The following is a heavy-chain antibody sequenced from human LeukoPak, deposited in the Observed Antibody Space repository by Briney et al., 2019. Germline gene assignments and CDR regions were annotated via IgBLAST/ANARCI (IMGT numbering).Heavy chain of an antibody. CDR3: ARPRRDGYTSPFDY. Sequence: SETLSLTCTVSGGSISSNYWSWTRQPPGKGLEWIGYIYYSGSTNYNPSLKSRVTISVDTSKSQFSLKLSSVTAADTAVYYCARPRRDGYTSPFDYWGQGTLVTVSS. V-gene: IGHV4-59*08. CDR1: GGSISSNY. CDR2: IYYSGST. D-gene: IGHD5-24*01. J-gene: IGHJ4*02.